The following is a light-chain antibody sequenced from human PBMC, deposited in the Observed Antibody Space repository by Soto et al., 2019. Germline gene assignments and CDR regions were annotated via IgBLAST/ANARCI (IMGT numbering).Light chain of an antibody. CDR1: QTISSW. CDR3: QKYNIGPLT. V-gene: IGKV1-5*03. Sequence: DIRISQYLSRVSGCVGVRVTITCLASQTISSWLAWYHQKPGKAPKLLIYKASTLKSGVPSRFSGSGSGTEFTLTISILQPEDVAIYYCQKYNIGPLTFGGGTKVDIK. J-gene: IGKJ4*01. CDR2: KAS.